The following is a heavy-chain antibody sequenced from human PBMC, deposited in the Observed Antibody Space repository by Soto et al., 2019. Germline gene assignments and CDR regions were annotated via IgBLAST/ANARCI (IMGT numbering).Heavy chain of an antibody. J-gene: IGHJ4*01. Sequence: SETLSLTCAVYGGSFSAYYWSWIRQPPGKGLEWIGEINHSGSTNYNPSLKSRVTIAVHTSKNQYSLKLSSVIAADTAVYYCARGSQTYYYDSSGYYYFDYWGHGTLVTVSS. D-gene: IGHD3-22*01. CDR1: GGSFSAYY. CDR2: INHSGST. CDR3: ARGSQTYYYDSSGYYYFDY. V-gene: IGHV4-34*01.